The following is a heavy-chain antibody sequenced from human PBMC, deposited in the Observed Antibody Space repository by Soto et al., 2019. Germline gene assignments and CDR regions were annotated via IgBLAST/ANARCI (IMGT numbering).Heavy chain of an antibody. J-gene: IGHJ5*02. Sequence: PSETLSLTCSVSRGSISSYYWSWDRQPPGKGLEWIGFIHRTGSTKYNPSLESRVTISVDTSQNQLSLRLSSVTAADTAVYYCARESAGSGKNNWFDPWGQGILVTVSS. CDR1: RGSISSYY. D-gene: IGHD3-10*01. CDR3: ARESAGSGKNNWFDP. V-gene: IGHV4-59*01. CDR2: IHRTGST.